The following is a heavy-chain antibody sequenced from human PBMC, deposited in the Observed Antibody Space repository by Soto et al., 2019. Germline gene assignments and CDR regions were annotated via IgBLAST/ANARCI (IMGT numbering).Heavy chain of an antibody. V-gene: IGHV4-39*01. D-gene: IGHD3-10*01. CDR3: ARLGHLWPRFDY. CDR2: IYYNGGT. Sequence: QLQLQESGPGLVKPSETLSLTCTVSGGSISSSSYYWAWVRQPPGKGLEWIASIYYNGGTYYNPSLKSRVTISVDTSKNQFFLKLTSVTAADTAVFYCARLGHLWPRFDYRGQGALVTVSS. CDR1: GGSISSSSYY. J-gene: IGHJ4*02.